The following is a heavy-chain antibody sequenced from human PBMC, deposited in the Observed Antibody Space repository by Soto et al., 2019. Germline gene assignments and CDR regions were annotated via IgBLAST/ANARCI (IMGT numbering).Heavy chain of an antibody. CDR3: ARHLNSYGDYDYYYYYMDV. CDR1: GYSFTSYW. Sequence: PGESLKISCKGSGYSFTSYWIGWVRQMPGKGLEWMGIIYPGDSDTRYSPSFQGQVTISADKSISTAYLQWSSLKAADTAVYYCARHLNSYGDYDYYYYYMDVWGKGTTVTVSS. V-gene: IGHV5-51*01. D-gene: IGHD4-17*01. CDR2: IYPGDSDT. J-gene: IGHJ6*03.